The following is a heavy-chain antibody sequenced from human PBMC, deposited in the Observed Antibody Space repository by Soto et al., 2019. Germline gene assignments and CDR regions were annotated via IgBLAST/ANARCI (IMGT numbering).Heavy chain of an antibody. J-gene: IGHJ6*02. V-gene: IGHV3-21*01. Sequence: EVQLVESGGGLVKPGGSLRLSCVASGFTFSGYSINWVRQAPGKGLEWVSYISGPSIYIYYADSVKGRFTISRDNAKSAVYRRTNSLRAEDTAVYYCARGFRNGCNVWGQGTTVSVSS. CDR2: ISGPSIYI. CDR3: ARGFRNGCNV. D-gene: IGHD2-8*01. CDR1: GFTFSGYS.